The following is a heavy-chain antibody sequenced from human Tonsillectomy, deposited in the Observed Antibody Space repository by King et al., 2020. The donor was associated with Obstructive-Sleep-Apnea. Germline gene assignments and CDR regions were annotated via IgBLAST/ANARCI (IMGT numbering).Heavy chain of an antibody. V-gene: IGHV3-30*18. J-gene: IGHJ4*02. CDR3: AKDRGSGYCSSASCPGNFDY. D-gene: IGHD2-2*01. CDR1: GFTFSSCG. Sequence: VQLVESGGGVVQPGRSLRLSCAASGFTFSSCGMHWVRQTPGKGLEWVALISYDGSDKFYADSVKGRFTISRDNSKNSLFLQVSSLGAEDTAVYYCAKDRGSGYCSSASCPGNFDYWGQGTLVTVSS. CDR2: ISYDGSDK.